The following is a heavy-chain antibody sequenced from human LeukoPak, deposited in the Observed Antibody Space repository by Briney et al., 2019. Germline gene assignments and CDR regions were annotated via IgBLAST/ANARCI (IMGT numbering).Heavy chain of an antibody. CDR1: GFTFSSYG. Sequence: GRSLRLSCAASGFTFSSYGMHWVRQAPGKGLEWVAVISYDGSNKYYADSVKGRFTISRDNSKNTLYLQMNSLRAEDTAVYYCAKEQGGYYDQSQFDYWGQGTLVTVSS. D-gene: IGHD3-10*01. CDR3: AKEQGGYYDQSQFDY. V-gene: IGHV3-30*18. J-gene: IGHJ4*02. CDR2: ISYDGSNK.